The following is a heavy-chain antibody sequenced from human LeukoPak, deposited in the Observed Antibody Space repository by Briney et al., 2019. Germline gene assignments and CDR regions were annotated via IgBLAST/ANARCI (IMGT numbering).Heavy chain of an antibody. CDR1: GFTVSSNY. CDR3: ARVVGYCSSTSCYYYYYYYMDV. Sequence: GGSLRLSCAASGFTVSSNYMSWVRQTPGKGLEWVSVIYGGGSTYYADSVKGRFTISRDNSKNTLYLQMNSLRAEDTAVYYCARVVGYCSSTSCYYYYYYYMDVWGKGTTVTVSS. V-gene: IGHV3-66*02. J-gene: IGHJ6*03. CDR2: IYGGGST. D-gene: IGHD2-2*01.